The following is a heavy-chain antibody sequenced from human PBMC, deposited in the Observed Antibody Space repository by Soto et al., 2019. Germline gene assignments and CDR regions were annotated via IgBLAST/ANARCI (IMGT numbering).Heavy chain of an antibody. CDR3: ARDRGIASADSNWCDP. D-gene: IGHD6-13*01. CDR1: GFTFSSYW. V-gene: IGHV3-7*01. Sequence: EVQLVESGGGLVQPGGSLRLSCAASGFTFSSYWMSWVRQAPGKGLEWVANIKQAGSEKYYVDSVKGRFTISRDNAKNSLYRQMNSLRAEDTAVYYGARDRGIASADSNWCDPWGQGTLVTVSS. CDR2: IKQAGSEK. J-gene: IGHJ5*02.